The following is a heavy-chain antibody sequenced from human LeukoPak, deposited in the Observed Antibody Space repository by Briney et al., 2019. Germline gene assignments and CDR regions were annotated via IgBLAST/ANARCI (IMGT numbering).Heavy chain of an antibody. J-gene: IGHJ4*02. Sequence: ASVKVSCKASGYTFTNYGIHWVRQAPGQGLEWMGWISAYNGNTNSAQKLQGRVTMTTDTSTSTAYMELRSLRSDDTAVYYCARQGYSGHSQGAADYWGQGTLVTVSS. CDR3: ARQGYSGHSQGAADY. CDR1: GYTFTNYG. CDR2: ISAYNGNT. V-gene: IGHV1-18*01. D-gene: IGHD4-23*01.